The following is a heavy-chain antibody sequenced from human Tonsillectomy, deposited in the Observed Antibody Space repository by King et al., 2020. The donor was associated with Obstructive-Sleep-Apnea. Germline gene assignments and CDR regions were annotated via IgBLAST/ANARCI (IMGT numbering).Heavy chain of an antibody. D-gene: IGHD6-19*01. V-gene: IGHV4-61*01. CDR1: GGSVSSGSYY. CDR3: ARGHISGYSSGWYYYYYGMDV. Sequence: QLQESGPGLVKPSETLSLTCTVSGGSVSSGSYYWSWIRQPPGKGLEWIGYIYYSGSTNYNPSLKSRVTISVDTSKNQFALKLGSVTAADTAVYYCARGHISGYSSGWYYYYYGMDVWGQGTTVTVSS. CDR2: IYYSGST. J-gene: IGHJ6*02.